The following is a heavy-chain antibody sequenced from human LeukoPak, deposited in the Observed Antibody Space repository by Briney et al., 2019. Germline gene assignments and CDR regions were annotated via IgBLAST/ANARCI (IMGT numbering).Heavy chain of an antibody. Sequence: SETLSLTCTVSGGSFSSSTYYWGWMRQPPWFRQPPGMGLEWIGSISYSGSTYYNPSLKSRVIISVDTSKNQFSLKLSSVTTADTAVYSCARQSYYGSGSYPEHFDYWGQGTLGTVSS. CDR3: ARQSYYGSGSYPEHFDY. D-gene: IGHD3-10*01. V-gene: IGHV4-39*01. CDR1: GGSFSSSTYY. J-gene: IGHJ4*02. CDR2: ISYSGST.